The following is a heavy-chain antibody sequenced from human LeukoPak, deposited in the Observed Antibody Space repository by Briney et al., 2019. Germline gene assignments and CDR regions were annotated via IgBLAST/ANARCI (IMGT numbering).Heavy chain of an antibody. V-gene: IGHV3-7*01. CDR1: GFTSSSYW. D-gene: IGHD6-19*01. CDR3: ARDRGSSGWYEFDY. Sequence: PGGSLRLSCAASGFTSSSYWMSWVRQAPGKGLEGVANIKQDGSEKYYVDSVKGRFTISRDNAKNSLYLQMNSLRAEDTAVYYCARDRGSSGWYEFDYWGQGTLVTVSS. CDR2: IKQDGSEK. J-gene: IGHJ4*02.